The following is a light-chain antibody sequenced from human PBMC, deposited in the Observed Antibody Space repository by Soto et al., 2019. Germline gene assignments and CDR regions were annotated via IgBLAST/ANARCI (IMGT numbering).Light chain of an antibody. CDR2: GAS. Sequence: EIVLTHSPGTLSLSPWEIATLSCGASQSVSSSYLAWYQQKPVQAPRLLIYGASSRATVIPDRFIGSGSGTNFTLTISRLEPEDFAVYYCQQYGSSPSWTFGHGTKVDIK. CDR3: QQYGSSPSWT. CDR1: QSVSSSY. V-gene: IGKV3-20*01. J-gene: IGKJ1*01.